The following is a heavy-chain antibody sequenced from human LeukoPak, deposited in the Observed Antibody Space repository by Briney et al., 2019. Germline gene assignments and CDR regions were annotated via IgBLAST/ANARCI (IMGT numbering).Heavy chain of an antibody. CDR2: LSGSGRNT. Sequence: PGGSLRLSCAASGFTFSSYAMSWVRQAPGKGLEWVSALSGSGRNTYYAASVKGWFTISRDNSKNTLYLQMNSLRAEDTAVYYCAKDRGYDILTGYWDNWFDPWGQGTLVTVSS. CDR3: AKDRGYDILTGYWDNWFDP. J-gene: IGHJ5*02. CDR1: GFTFSSYA. D-gene: IGHD3-9*01. V-gene: IGHV3-23*01.